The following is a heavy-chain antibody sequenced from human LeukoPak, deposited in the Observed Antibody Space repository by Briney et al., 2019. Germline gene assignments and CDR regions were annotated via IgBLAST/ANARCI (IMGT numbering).Heavy chain of an antibody. CDR3: ARVAGYLPTRWFDP. CDR2: INYTGST. D-gene: IGHD6-25*01. J-gene: IGHJ5*02. Sequence: SDTLSLTCAVYGGSFSGFYWSWIRHVPGKGLEWIGEINYTGSTSYNPSLKSRVTISVDTSQNQLFLLLTSVTAADTAVYYCARVAGYLPTRWFDPWGQGTHVTVSS. V-gene: IGHV4-34*01. CDR1: GGSFSGFY.